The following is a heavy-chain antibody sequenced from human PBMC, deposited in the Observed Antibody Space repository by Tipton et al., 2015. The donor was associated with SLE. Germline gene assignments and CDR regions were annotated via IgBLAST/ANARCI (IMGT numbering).Heavy chain of an antibody. CDR1: GGSISTYY. J-gene: IGHJ4*02. CDR2: VDNSGST. V-gene: IGHV4-59*01. Sequence: LRLSCTVSGGSISTYYWNWIRQPPGKGLEWIGYVDNSGSTNYNPSLRSRVTISVDTTKNQFSLKLSAVTAADTAVYYCARGWGYRNYWGQGTLVTVSS. CDR3: ARGWGYRNY. D-gene: IGHD5-24*01.